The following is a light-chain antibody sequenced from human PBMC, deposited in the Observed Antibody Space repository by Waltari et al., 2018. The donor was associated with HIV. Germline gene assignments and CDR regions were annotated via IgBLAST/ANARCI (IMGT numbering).Light chain of an antibody. V-gene: IGLV3-21*04. J-gene: IGLJ2*01. CDR3: QVWDRSSDQVI. Sequence: YELTQPPSVSVAPGQTAMITCGGNHIESTSVQWYQQKPGPAPVLVIYFDLDRPSGIPERFSGSVSGNTATLTISRVDAGDEADYYCQVWDRSSDQVIFGGGTKLTVL. CDR2: FDL. CDR1: HIESTS.